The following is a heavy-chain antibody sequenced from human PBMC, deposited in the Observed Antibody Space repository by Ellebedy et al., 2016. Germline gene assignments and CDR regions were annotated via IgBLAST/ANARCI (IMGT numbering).Heavy chain of an antibody. V-gene: IGHV3-33*01. CDR3: AAELALAVAGLTNPHF. J-gene: IGHJ4*02. D-gene: IGHD6-19*01. Sequence: GESLKIPCAASGFPFSSYGMHWVRQAPGKGLERVALIWYDGSNKYYADSVKVRCSISRDNSKNTLYLQMNSLKTDDTAVYYCAAELALAVAGLTNPHFWGQGTLITVSS. CDR1: GFPFSSYG. CDR2: IWYDGSNK.